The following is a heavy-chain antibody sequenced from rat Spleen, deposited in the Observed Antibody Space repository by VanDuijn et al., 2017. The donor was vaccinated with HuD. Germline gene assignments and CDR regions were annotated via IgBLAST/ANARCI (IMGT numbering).Heavy chain of an antibody. CDR2: IWTGGST. D-gene: IGHD1-7*01. CDR3: ARDNYGYGY. CDR1: GFSLTSSH. J-gene: IGHJ2*01. Sequence: QVQLKESGPGLVQPSQTLSLTCTVSGFSLTSSHVSWVRQPPGKGLEWRGVIWTGGSTAYNSVFKSRLSISRDTSKSQVFLKITSLQTEDTATYYCARDNYGYGYWGQGVMVTVSS. V-gene: IGHV2-43*01.